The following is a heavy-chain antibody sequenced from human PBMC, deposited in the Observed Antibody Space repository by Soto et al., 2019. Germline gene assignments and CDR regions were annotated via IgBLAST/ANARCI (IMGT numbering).Heavy chain of an antibody. CDR3: ARLGGGVVGHGYYFDY. CDR1: GFTFSSYS. D-gene: IGHD3-16*01. Sequence: EVQLVESGGGLVKPGGSLRLSCAASGFTFSSYSMNWVRQAPGKGLEWVSSISSSSSYIYYADSVKGRFTISRDNAKNPLYLQMNSLGAEDTALYYCARLGGGVVGHGYYFDYWGQGTLVTVSS. J-gene: IGHJ4*02. CDR2: ISSSSSYI. V-gene: IGHV3-21*01.